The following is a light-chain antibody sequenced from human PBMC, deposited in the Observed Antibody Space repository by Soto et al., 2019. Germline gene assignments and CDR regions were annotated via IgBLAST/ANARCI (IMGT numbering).Light chain of an antibody. CDR3: QQYNNSPLT. J-gene: IGKJ2*01. Sequence: EKVMTQSPATLSVSPGERATLSCRASQSVSSNLAWYQQKPGQAPRLLMYGASTRATGIPARFSGSGSGTEFTLTISSLQSEDFAVYYCQQYNNSPLTFGQGTKLEIK. CDR2: GAS. V-gene: IGKV3-15*01. CDR1: QSVSSN.